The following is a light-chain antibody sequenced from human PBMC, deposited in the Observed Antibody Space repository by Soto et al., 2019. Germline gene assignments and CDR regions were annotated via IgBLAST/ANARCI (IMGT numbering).Light chain of an antibody. CDR1: QSVGSNY. CDR3: QQYNYSPWT. CDR2: GAS. V-gene: IGKV3-20*01. J-gene: IGKJ1*01. Sequence: EIALTQSPGTLSLSPGERATLSCRASQSVGSNYLAWYQQKPGQAPRLLIYGASSRATGIPDRFSGGGSGSDVTLTISRLEPEDFAVYYCQQYNYSPWTYGQGTKVEIK.